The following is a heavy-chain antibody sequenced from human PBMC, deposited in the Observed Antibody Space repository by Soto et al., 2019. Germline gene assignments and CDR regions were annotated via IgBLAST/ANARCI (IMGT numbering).Heavy chain of an antibody. CDR3: TTDPCRYSGSYYDY. CDR2: IRSKIDCGTT. Sequence: EVQLVESGGGLVKPGGSLRLSCAASCFTFSNMWMHLVRKAPGKGLEWVGRIRSKIDCGTTDYAAPVKGIFTISRDDSENTVYLQMYRLKTVYTAVYYCTTDPCRYSGSYYDYCGQGTLVTVSS. CDR1: CFTFSNMW. D-gene: IGHD1-26*01. V-gene: IGHV3-15*07. J-gene: IGHJ4*02.